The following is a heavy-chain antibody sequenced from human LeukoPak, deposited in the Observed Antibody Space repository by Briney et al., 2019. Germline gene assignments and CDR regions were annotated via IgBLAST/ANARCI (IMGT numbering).Heavy chain of an antibody. CDR3: ARVGAVGGVFRAFDI. J-gene: IGHJ3*02. V-gene: IGHV3-66*01. CDR1: GFTVSSNY. D-gene: IGHD3-16*01. Sequence: GSLRLSCAASGFTVSSNYMSWVRQAPGKGLEWVSVFYGGGSTYYADSVKGRFTISRDNSKNTLYLQMNSLRAEDTAVYYCARVGAVGGVFRAFDIWGQGTMVTVSS. CDR2: FYGGGST.